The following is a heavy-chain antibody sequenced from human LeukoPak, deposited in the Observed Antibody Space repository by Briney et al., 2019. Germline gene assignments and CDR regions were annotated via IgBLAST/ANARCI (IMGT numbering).Heavy chain of an antibody. Sequence: SQTLSLTCAISGDSVSSNSATWNWIRQSPWRGIEWLGRTYYRSKWYKDYAVSLKSRITINPDTSKNQFPLQLNSVTPEDTAVYYCARDQHGPYSSSRFDYWGQGSLVTVSS. D-gene: IGHD6-13*01. CDR3: ARDQHGPYSSSRFDY. V-gene: IGHV6-1*01. CDR2: TYYRSKWYK. CDR1: GDSVSSNSAT. J-gene: IGHJ4*02.